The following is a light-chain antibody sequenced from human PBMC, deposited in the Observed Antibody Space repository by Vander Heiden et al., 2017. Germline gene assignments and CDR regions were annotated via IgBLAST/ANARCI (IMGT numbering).Light chain of an antibody. V-gene: IGLV1-40*01. CDR1: SSNIGAGYD. CDR3: QSYDSSLSGSGV. Sequence: QSVLTQPPSVSGAPGPRVTISCTGSSSNIGAGYDVHWYQQLPGTAPKLLIYGNNNRPSGVPDRFSGSKSGTSASLAITGLQAEDEADYYCQSYDSSLSGSGVFGTGTKVTVL. CDR2: GNN. J-gene: IGLJ1*01.